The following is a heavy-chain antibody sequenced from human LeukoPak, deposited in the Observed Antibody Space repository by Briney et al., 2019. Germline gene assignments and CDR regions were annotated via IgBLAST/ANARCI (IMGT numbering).Heavy chain of an antibody. V-gene: IGHV1-24*01. CDR2: FDPEDGET. Sequence: ASVKVSCKVSGHTLTELSMHWVRQAPGKGLEWMGGFDPEDGETIYAQKFQGRVTMTEDTSTDTAYMALSSLRSKDTAVYYCATGSSGWYFDYWGQGTLVTVSS. D-gene: IGHD6-19*01. J-gene: IGHJ4*02. CDR1: GHTLTELS. CDR3: ATGSSGWYFDY.